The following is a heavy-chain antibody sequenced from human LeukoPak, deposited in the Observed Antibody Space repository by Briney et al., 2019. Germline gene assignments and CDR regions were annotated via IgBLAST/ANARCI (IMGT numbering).Heavy chain of an antibody. CDR3: ASAGGYDWGFDY. V-gene: IGHV4-59*01. D-gene: IGHD5-12*01. CDR2: IYYSGST. Sequence: SETLSLTCTVSGGSISSYYWSWIRQPPGKGLEWIGYIYYSGSTNYNPSLKSRVTISVDTSKNQFSLKLSSVTAADTAVYYCASAGGYDWGFDYWGQGTLVTVSS. J-gene: IGHJ4*02. CDR1: GGSISSYY.